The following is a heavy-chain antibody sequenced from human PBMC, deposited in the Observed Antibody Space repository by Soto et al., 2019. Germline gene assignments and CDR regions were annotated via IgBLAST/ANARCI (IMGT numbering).Heavy chain of an antibody. CDR2: INDDGSST. CDR3: TRGHRSTSTGTGAF. V-gene: IGHV3-74*01. Sequence: PGGSLRLSCAASGFTFSMYWMHWVRQVPGKGPEWVSRINDDGSSTNYADSVKGRFTISRDNAKNTLYLQMNDLRAGDTAVYYCTRGHRSTSTGTGAFWGQGTLVTVSS. D-gene: IGHD1-1*01. J-gene: IGHJ4*02. CDR1: GFTFSMYW.